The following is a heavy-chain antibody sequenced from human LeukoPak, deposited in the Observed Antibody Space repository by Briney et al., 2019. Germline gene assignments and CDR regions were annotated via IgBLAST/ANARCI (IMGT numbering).Heavy chain of an antibody. Sequence: PGRSLRLSCAAAGFTFSSYALHWVRQAPGKGLDWVAVISPDESKAFYANSVKGRFTISRDNAKNSLYLQMNSLRAEDTAAYYCARGVGYMVRGHYYMNVWGKGTTVTVSS. CDR1: GFTFSSYA. CDR3: ARGVGYMVRGHYYMNV. J-gene: IGHJ6*03. V-gene: IGHV3-30*07. CDR2: ISPDESKA. D-gene: IGHD3-10*01.